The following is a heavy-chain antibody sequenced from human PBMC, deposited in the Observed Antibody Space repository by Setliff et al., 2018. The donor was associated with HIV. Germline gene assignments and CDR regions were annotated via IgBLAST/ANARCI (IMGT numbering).Heavy chain of an antibody. CDR2: IRSKANGYAT. D-gene: IGHD4-17*01. J-gene: IGHJ1*01. CDR1: GFAFRDSA. Sequence: PGGSLRLSCEASGFAFRDSAMHWVRQASGKGLEWVGHIRSKANGYATGFAASVKGRFTVSRDDSKNTAYLQMNSLKTEDTAVYYCTTTYGDYVFAEYFQHWGQGTLVTVSS. V-gene: IGHV3-73*01. CDR3: TTTYGDYVFAEYFQH.